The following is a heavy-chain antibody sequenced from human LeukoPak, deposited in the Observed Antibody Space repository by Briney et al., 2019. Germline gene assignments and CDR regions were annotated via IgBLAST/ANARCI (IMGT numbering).Heavy chain of an antibody. J-gene: IGHJ4*02. Sequence: GGSLRLSCAASGSTFSDYWIHWVRQAPGKGLVWVSHINSDGSSATYADSVKGRFTISRDNAKNTVYLQMNSLRAEDTAVYFCARGGVGCFDYWGQGALVTVSS. V-gene: IGHV3-74*01. CDR3: ARGGVGCFDY. D-gene: IGHD6-19*01. CDR2: INSDGSSA. CDR1: GSTFSDYW.